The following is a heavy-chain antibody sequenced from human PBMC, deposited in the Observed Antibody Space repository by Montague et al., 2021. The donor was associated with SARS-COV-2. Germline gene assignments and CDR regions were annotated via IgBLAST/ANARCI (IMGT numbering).Heavy chain of an antibody. Sequence: CAISGDSVSSKSVAWNWIRQSPSRGLEWLGRTYYRSKWDSDYAESVKRRLVITPDTSKNQVSLQLNSVIPEDTAVYFCASSGITLTGLDAFDIWGQGTMVTVS. CDR3: ASSGITLTGLDAFDI. V-gene: IGHV6-1*01. D-gene: IGHD3-9*01. CDR1: GDSVSSKSVA. CDR2: TYYRSKWDS. J-gene: IGHJ3*02.